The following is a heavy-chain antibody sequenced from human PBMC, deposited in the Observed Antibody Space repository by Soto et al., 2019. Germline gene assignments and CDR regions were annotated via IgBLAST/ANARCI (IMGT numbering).Heavy chain of an antibody. CDR1: GYTFTSYE. V-gene: IGHV1-46*01. J-gene: IGHJ4*02. CDR3: ARDRRDGYNTFDY. Sequence: QVQLVQSGAEVKKPGASVKVSCKASGYTFTSYEMYWVRQAPGQGLEWMGIINPSGGSTTYAQKFQGRVTMTRDTSTSTVYMELSSLRSEDTAVYYCARDRRDGYNTFDYWGQGTLVTFSS. CDR2: INPSGGST. D-gene: IGHD5-12*01.